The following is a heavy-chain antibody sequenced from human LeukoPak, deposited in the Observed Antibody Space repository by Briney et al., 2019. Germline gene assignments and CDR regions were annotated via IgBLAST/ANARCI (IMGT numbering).Heavy chain of an antibody. CDR2: IKSDGSGI. Sequence: PGGSLRLSCAASGFAFSNYWMHWVRQAPGKGLVWVSRIKSDGSGIAYADSVEGRFTISRDNAKKTLYLQMNSLRAEDTAVYYCAKDQVATLDYWGQGTLVTVSS. V-gene: IGHV3-74*01. J-gene: IGHJ4*02. CDR1: GFAFSNYW. CDR3: AKDQVATLDY.